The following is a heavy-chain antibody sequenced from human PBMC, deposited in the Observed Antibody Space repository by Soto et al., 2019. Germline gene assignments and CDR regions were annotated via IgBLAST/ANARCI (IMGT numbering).Heavy chain of an antibody. CDR3: ARGFGLNNAFG. D-gene: IGHD3-16*01. V-gene: IGHV3-7*01. CDR2: IDEVGSET. J-gene: IGHJ4*02. Sequence: GGSLRLSCGASGFAFRAYWMDWVRQAPGKGLEWLANIDEVGSETNYVDSVKGRFTISRDNAKNVLFLQMNSLRAEDTAVYYCARGFGLNNAFGWGQGTLVTVSS. CDR1: GFAFRAYW.